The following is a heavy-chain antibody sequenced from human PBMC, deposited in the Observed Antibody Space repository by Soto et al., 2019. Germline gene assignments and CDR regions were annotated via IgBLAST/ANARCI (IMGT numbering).Heavy chain of an antibody. Sequence: SETLSLTCAVSSGSISSSNWWSWVRQPPGKGLEWIGEIYHSGSTNYNPSLKSRVTISVDKSKNQFSLKLSSVTAADTAVYYCARSFNYDYIWGSYRDDAFDIWGQGTMVTVSS. V-gene: IGHV4-4*02. CDR1: SGSISSSNW. CDR3: ARSFNYDYIWGSYRDDAFDI. D-gene: IGHD3-16*01. CDR2: IYHSGST. J-gene: IGHJ3*02.